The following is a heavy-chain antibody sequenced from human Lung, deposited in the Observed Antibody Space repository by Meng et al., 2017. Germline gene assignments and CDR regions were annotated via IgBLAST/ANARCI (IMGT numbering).Heavy chain of an antibody. D-gene: IGHD6-13*01. CDR2: ISDGGNT. CDR3: ARVKYSSSWYLDF. Sequence: QLQRQESGPGLVKPSGTHSLTCTVSGGSISSSSYYWGWIRQPPGKGLEWIGSISDGGNTYYNPSLQSRVSISVDTSKNQFSLKLRSVTAADTAVYYCARVKYSSSWYLDFWGQGALVTVSS. J-gene: IGHJ4*02. CDR1: GGSISSSSYY. V-gene: IGHV4-39*07.